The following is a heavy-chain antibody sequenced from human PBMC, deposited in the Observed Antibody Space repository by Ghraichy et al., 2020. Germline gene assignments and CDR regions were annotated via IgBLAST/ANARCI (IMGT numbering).Heavy chain of an antibody. J-gene: IGHJ4*02. V-gene: IGHV3-23*01. CDR1: GFTFSNYA. CDR2: IRGSGVKT. CDR3: AKEMDTRGWYSADY. D-gene: IGHD6-19*01. Sequence: LSLTCAASGFTFSNYAMSWFRQAPGKGLEWVSAIRGSGVKTYYAESVKGRFTVSRDNSRESLYLQMNSLRAEDTAVYYCAKEMDTRGWYSADYWGQGTLVTVSS.